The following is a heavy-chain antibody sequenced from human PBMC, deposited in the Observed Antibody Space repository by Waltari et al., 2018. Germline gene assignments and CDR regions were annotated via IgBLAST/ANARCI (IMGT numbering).Heavy chain of an antibody. CDR2: IYYSGST. CDR1: GGSISSSSYY. CDR3: ARDRSDVNWFDP. Sequence: QLQLQESGPGLVKPSETLSLTCTVSGGSISSSSYYWGWIRQPPGKGLEWIGSIYYSGSTYYNPSLKSRVTISVDTSKNQFSLKLSSVTAADTAVYYCARDRSDVNWFDPWGQGTLVIVSS. V-gene: IGHV4-39*07. D-gene: IGHD2-15*01. J-gene: IGHJ5*02.